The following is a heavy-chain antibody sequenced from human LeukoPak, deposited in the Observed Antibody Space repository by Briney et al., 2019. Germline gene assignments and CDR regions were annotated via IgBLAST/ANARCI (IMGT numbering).Heavy chain of an antibody. CDR3: ARSRGYSYGYPYNWFDP. CDR2: ISAYNGNT. D-gene: IGHD5-18*01. Sequence: ASVKVSCKASGYTFTTYGISWVRQAPGQGLEWMGWISAYNGNTYYSQKLQGRVTMTTDTSTSTAYMELRSLRSDDTAVYYCARSRGYSYGYPYNWFDPWGQGTLVTVSS. J-gene: IGHJ5*02. CDR1: GYTFTTYG. V-gene: IGHV1-18*01.